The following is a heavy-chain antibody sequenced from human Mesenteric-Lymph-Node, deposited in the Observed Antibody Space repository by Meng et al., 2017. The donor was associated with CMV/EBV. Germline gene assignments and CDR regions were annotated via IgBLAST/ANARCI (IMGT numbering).Heavy chain of an antibody. CDR1: GFTFSSYE. CDR3: ARDRNFEYSSSSGYYGMDV. J-gene: IGHJ6*02. Sequence: GGSLRLSCAASGFTFSSYEMNWVRQAPGKGLEWVSYISSSGSTIYYADSVKGRFTISRDNAKNSLYLQMNRLRAEDTAVYYCARDRNFEYSSSSGYYGMDVWGQGTTVTVSS. CDR2: ISSSGSTI. D-gene: IGHD6-6*01. V-gene: IGHV3-48*03.